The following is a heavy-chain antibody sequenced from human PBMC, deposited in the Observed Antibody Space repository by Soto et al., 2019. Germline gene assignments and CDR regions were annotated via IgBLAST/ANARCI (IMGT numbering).Heavy chain of an antibody. Sequence: EVQLVESGGGLVQPGGSLRLSCAASGFTFSSYWMHWVRQAPGKGLVWISRINTDGSSTSYVDSVQGRFTISRDNVKNTLVLQMNSLRGEDSAVYYCARRGSGVTRGLHYWGQGPLVTVSS. D-gene: IGHD2-15*01. CDR3: ARRGSGVTRGLHY. V-gene: IGHV3-74*01. CDR2: INTDGSST. J-gene: IGHJ4*02. CDR1: GFTFSSYW.